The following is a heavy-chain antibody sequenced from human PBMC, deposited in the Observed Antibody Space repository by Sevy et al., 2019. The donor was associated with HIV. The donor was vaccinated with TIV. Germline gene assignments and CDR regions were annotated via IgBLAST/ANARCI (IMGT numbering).Heavy chain of an antibody. J-gene: IGHJ4*02. CDR2: IRSKAYGGTT. D-gene: IGHD3-9*01. CDR1: GFTFGDYA. V-gene: IGHV3-49*03. CDR3: TRDILGILTGPPFDY. Sequence: GGSLGLSCTASGFTFGDYAMSWFRQAPGKGLEWVGFIRSKAYGGTTEYAASVKGRFTISRDDSKSIAYLQMNSLKTEDTAVYHCTRDILGILTGPPFDYWGQGTLVTVSS.